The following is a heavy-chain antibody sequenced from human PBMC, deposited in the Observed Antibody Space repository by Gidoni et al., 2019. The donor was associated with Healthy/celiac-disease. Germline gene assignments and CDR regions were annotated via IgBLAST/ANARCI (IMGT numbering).Heavy chain of an antibody. V-gene: IGHV5-51*01. Sequence: EVQLVQSGAEVKKPGESLKISCKGSGYSFTSYWIGWVRQMPGKGLEWMGIIYPGDSDTRYSPSFQGQVTISADKSISTAYLQLSSLKASDTAMYYCARHNSVSWSGYSYYYYGMDVWGQGTTVTVSS. D-gene: IGHD3-3*01. CDR2: IYPGDSDT. CDR3: ARHNSVSWSGYSYYYYGMDV. CDR1: GYSFTSYW. J-gene: IGHJ6*02.